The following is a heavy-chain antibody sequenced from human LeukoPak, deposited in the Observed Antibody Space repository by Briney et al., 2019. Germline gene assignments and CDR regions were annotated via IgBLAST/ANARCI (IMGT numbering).Heavy chain of an antibody. D-gene: IGHD3-22*01. CDR1: GGSISSHY. CDR2: IYYSGST. J-gene: IGHJ4*02. V-gene: IGHV4-59*11. Sequence: PSETLSLTCTVSGGSISSHYWSWIRQPPGKGLEWIGYIYYSGSTNYNPSLKSRVTISVDTSKNQFSLKLNSVAAADTAVYYCARGRNDYYDSSGLPADWGQGTLVTVSS. CDR3: ARGRNDYYDSSGLPAD.